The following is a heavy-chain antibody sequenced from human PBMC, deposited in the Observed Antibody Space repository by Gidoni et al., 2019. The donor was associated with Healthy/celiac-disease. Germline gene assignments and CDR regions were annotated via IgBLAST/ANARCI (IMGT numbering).Heavy chain of an antibody. V-gene: IGHV3-49*03. CDR1: GFTFGDYA. Sequence: EVQLVESGGGLVQPGRSLRLSCTASGFTFGDYAMSWFRQAPGKGLEWVGFIRSKAYGGTTEYAASLKGRFTISRDDSKSIAYLQMNSLKTEDTAVYYCTRDIAPEYYYDSSGYYPDYWGQGTLVTVSS. J-gene: IGHJ4*02. CDR2: IRSKAYGGTT. D-gene: IGHD3-22*01. CDR3: TRDIAPEYYYDSSGYYPDY.